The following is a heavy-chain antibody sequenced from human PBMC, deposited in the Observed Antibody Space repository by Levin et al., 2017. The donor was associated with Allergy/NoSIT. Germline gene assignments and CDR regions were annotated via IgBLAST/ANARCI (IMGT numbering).Heavy chain of an antibody. Sequence: ASVKVSCKASGGTFSSYAISWVRQAPGQGLEWMGGIIPIFGTANYAQKFQGRVTITADESTSTAYMELSSLRSEDTAVYYCARVGGCGYSYGCLLLYYYYGMDVWGQGTTVTVSS. D-gene: IGHD5-18*01. CDR3: ARVGGCGYSYGCLLLYYYYGMDV. CDR1: GGTFSSYA. V-gene: IGHV1-69*13. CDR2: IIPIFGTA. J-gene: IGHJ6*02.